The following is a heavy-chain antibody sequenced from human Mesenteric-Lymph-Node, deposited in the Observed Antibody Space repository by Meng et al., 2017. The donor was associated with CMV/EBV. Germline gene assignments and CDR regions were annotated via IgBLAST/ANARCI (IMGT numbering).Heavy chain of an antibody. V-gene: IGHV3-21*04. D-gene: IGHD3-10*01. J-gene: IGHJ4*02. Sequence: GGSLRLSCAASGFSFSAYSMNWVRQAPGKGLEWVSSISSTSTYIYYADSGKGRFTISRDNAKNSLYLQMNSLRAEDTAVYYCAKPDYYGSDYFDSWGQGTLVTVSS. CDR1: GFSFSAYS. CDR3: AKPDYYGSDYFDS. CDR2: ISSTSTYI.